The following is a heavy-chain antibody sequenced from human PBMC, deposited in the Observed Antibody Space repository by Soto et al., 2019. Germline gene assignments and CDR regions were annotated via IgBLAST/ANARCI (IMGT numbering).Heavy chain of an antibody. CDR3: AREHRITIFGVVTYYGMDV. CDR2: IYYSGST. CDR1: GGSISSYY. D-gene: IGHD3-3*01. V-gene: IGHV4-59*01. Sequence: SETLSLTCTLSGGSISSYYWSWIRQPPGKGLEWIGYIYYSGSTNYNPSLKSRVTISVDTSKNQFSLKLSSVTAADTAVYYCAREHRITIFGVVTYYGMDVWGQGTTVT. J-gene: IGHJ6*02.